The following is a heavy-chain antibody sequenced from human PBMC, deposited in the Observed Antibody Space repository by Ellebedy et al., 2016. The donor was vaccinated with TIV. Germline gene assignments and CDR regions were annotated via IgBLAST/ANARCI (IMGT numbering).Heavy chain of an antibody. CDR3: ARDNSGGYWGPSGHDP. CDR2: IYSGGST. J-gene: IGHJ5*02. CDR1: GFTVSSNY. D-gene: IGHD3-10*01. V-gene: IGHV3-53*01. Sequence: GESLKISCAASGFTVSSNYMSWVRQAPGKGLEWVSVIYSGGSTYYADPVKGRFTIARDNSKNTLYLQMNSLRSEDTAVYYCARDNSGGYWGPSGHDPWGQGTLVTVSS.